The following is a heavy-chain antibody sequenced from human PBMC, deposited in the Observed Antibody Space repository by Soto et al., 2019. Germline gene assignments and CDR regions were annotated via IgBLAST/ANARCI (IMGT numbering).Heavy chain of an antibody. CDR2: IHFDGSA. J-gene: IGHJ5*02. CDR3: ARSGSSHASWFDP. CDR1: GFTIYKND. Sequence: GGSLRLSCVASGFTIYKNDMIWVRQAPGKGLEWVAHIHFDGSAYYADSVKGRFTISKDNSKNTLYFQMNSLRAEDTAVYYCARSGSSHASWFDPWGQGTLVTVSS. V-gene: IGHV3-66*01. D-gene: IGHD6-13*01.